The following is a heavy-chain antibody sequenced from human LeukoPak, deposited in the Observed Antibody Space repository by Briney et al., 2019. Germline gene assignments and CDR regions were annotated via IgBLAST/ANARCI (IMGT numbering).Heavy chain of an antibody. CDR3: AKGPLVRLDI. D-gene: IGHD1-26*01. V-gene: IGHV3-23*01. CDR2: MSGTTGST. Sequence: PGGSLRLSCVASGFTFSSYAMNWVRQAPGKGLEWVSVMSGTTGSTYYVDSAKGRFTISRDNSKNTLYLQMNSLRADDRAVYDCAKGPLVRLDIWGQGTMVTVSS. CDR1: GFTFSSYA. J-gene: IGHJ3*02.